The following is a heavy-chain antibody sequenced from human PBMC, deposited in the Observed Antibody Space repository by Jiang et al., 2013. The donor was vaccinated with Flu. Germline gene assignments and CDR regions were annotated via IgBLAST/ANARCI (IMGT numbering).Heavy chain of an antibody. Sequence: QLLESGGGLVQPGGSLRLSCAASEFTLSSYAMELGPPGSREGLEWVSTITNSGTATHYADSVKGRFLISRDSSKNTLYLQMNNLRAEDTAVYFCAKTSGYDILTGLFSTSFDIWGQGTIVSVSS. D-gene: IGHD3-9*01. CDR3: AKTSGYDILTGLFSTSFDI. CDR2: ITNSGTAT. CDR1: EFTLSSYA. J-gene: IGHJ3*02. V-gene: IGHV3-23*05.